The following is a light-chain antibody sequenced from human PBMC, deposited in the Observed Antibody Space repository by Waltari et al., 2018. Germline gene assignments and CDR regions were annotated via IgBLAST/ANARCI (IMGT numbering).Light chain of an antibody. CDR2: GAR. CDR1: QSIDRSH. CDR3: QQYDNSPGYT. J-gene: IGKJ2*01. V-gene: IGKV3-20*01. Sequence: IVLTQSPGTLSLSPGEGATLSCRASQSIDRSHLAWYQQKPGQPPRLLLYGARSRATGVPDRFSGRGSGTDFTLTIDRLEPEDFAVYYCQQYDNSPGYTFGQGTKLEI.